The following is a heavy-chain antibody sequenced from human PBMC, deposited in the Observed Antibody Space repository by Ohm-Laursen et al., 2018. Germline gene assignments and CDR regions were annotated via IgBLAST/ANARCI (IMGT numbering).Heavy chain of an antibody. J-gene: IGHJ6*02. V-gene: IGHV3-30*18. D-gene: IGHD6-19*01. CDR2: ISYDGSNI. CDR1: GFTFSSYG. CDR3: AKEDSLAVAGTAHYYYGLDV. Sequence: SLRLSCAASGFTFSSYGMHWVRQAPGMGLEWVAVISYDGSNIYYADSVKGRFTISRDNSKNMLYLQMDSLRAEDTAVYYCAKEDSLAVAGTAHYYYGLDVWGQGTTVTVSS.